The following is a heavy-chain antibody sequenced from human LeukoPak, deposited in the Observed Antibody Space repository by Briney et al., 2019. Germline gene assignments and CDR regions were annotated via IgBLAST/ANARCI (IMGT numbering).Heavy chain of an antibody. J-gene: IGHJ6*02. D-gene: IGHD3-22*01. CDR2: IYYSGST. CDR3: ARNSYYYYDSSGYYRYYYGMDV. CDR1: GGSISSSSYY. Sequence: SETLSLTCTVSGGSISSSSYYWGWIRQPPGKGLEWIGRIYYSGSTYYNPSLKSRVTISVDTSKNQFSLKLSSVTAADTAVYYCARNSYYYYDSSGYYRYYYGMDVWGQGTTVTVSS. V-gene: IGHV4-39*01.